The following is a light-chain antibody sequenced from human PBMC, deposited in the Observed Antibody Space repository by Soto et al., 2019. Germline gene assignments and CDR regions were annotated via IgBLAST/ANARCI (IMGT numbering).Light chain of an antibody. V-gene: IGKV1-5*01. CDR3: QQLFDSPIT. CDR1: QSISSW. Sequence: DIQMTQSPSALSASVGDRVTITCRASQSISSWLAWYQQKPGKAPKLLIYDASSLQSGVPSRFSGSGSGTDFTLTISCLQSEDFATYYCQQLFDSPITFGQGTRLEIK. J-gene: IGKJ5*01. CDR2: DAS.